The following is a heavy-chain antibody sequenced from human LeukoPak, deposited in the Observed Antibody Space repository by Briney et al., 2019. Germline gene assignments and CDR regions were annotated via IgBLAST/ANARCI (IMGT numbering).Heavy chain of an antibody. CDR2: ISDNSGST. Sequence: GGSLRLSCAASGFTFSSYTMNWVRQAPGKVLEGVSVISDNSGSTYYADSVKGRFTISRDNSKNMLYLQMNSLRAEDTAVYYCATDCSGGSCYDYWGQGTLVTVSS. J-gene: IGHJ4*02. CDR3: ATDCSGGSCYDY. V-gene: IGHV3-23*01. CDR1: GFTFSSYT. D-gene: IGHD2-15*01.